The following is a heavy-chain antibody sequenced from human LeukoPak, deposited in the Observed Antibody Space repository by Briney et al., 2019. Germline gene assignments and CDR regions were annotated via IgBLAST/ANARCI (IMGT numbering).Heavy chain of an antibody. CDR2: ICCGGST. CDR3: TRCWPTKNILNWFDP. Sequence: PSQTLSLTCTVSGGSMSSGDYYWSWTRQPPGKGLEWIGYICCGGSTYYNPSLKSRLTISEDTSKNQFSLKLSSVTAADTAVYYCTRCWPTKNILNWFDPWGQGTRVTVSS. J-gene: IGHJ5*02. CDR1: GGSMSSGDYY. V-gene: IGHV4-30-4*01.